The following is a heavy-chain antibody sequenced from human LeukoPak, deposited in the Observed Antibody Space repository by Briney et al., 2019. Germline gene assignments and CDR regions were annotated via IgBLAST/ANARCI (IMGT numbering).Heavy chain of an antibody. Sequence: SVKVSCKASGGTFSSYAICWVRQAPGQGLEWMGRIIPILGIANYAQKFQGRVTITADKSTSTAYMELSSLRSEDTAVYYCARWDSSDAFDIWGQGTMVTVSS. CDR1: GGTFSSYA. V-gene: IGHV1-69*04. CDR2: IIPILGIA. J-gene: IGHJ3*02. D-gene: IGHD3-22*01. CDR3: ARWDSSDAFDI.